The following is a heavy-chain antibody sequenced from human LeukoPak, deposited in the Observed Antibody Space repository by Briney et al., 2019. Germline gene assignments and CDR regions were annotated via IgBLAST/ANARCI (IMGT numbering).Heavy chain of an antibody. D-gene: IGHD6-13*01. Sequence: PSQTLSLTCAVSGGSISSGGYSWSWIRQPPGKGLEWIGYIYHSGSTYYNPSLKSRVTISVDRSKNQFSLKLSSVTAADTAVYYCARGPRGIAAAGPWAFDIWGQGTMVTVSS. CDR1: GGSISSGGYS. J-gene: IGHJ3*02. CDR2: IYHSGST. CDR3: ARGPRGIAAAGPWAFDI. V-gene: IGHV4-30-2*01.